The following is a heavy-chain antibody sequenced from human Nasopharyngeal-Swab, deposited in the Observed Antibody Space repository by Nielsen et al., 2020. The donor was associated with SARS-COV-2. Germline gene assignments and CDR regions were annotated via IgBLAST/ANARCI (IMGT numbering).Heavy chain of an antibody. J-gene: IGHJ3*01. V-gene: IGHV3-23*01. CDR2: VSNNDGSLT. D-gene: IGHD2-21*02. Sequence: GESLKISCAAPGFDFWKYAMSWVRQAPGKGLEWVSTVSNNDGSLTFYADSVKGRFTISRDTSKNTVSLQMNSLGAEDTAVYYCAKDDFCPACAFDVWGQGTIVTVSS. CDR1: GFDFWKYA. CDR3: AKDDFCPACAFDV.